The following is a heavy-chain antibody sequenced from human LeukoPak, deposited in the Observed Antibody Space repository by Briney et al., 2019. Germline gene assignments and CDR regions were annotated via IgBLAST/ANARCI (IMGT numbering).Heavy chain of an antibody. D-gene: IGHD6-13*01. Sequence: SETLSLTCTVSGGSISSSSYYWGWIRQPPGKGLEWIGSIYYSGSTYYNPSLKSRVTISVDTSKNQFSLKLSSVTAADTAVYYCARMRSSSWYLGAPFNWFDPWGQGTLVTVSS. CDR1: GGSISSSSYY. CDR3: ARMRSSSWYLGAPFNWFDP. V-gene: IGHV4-39*07. CDR2: IYYSGST. J-gene: IGHJ5*02.